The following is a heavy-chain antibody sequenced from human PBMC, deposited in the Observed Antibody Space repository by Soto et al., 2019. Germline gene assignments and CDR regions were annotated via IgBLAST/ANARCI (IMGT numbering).Heavy chain of an antibody. V-gene: IGHV4-59*01. D-gene: IGHD1-26*01. CDR3: ARVIGSGSYFFDY. CDR1: GGSISSYY. Sequence: QVQLQESGPGLVKPSETLSLTCTVSGGSISSYYWSWIRQPPGKGLEWIGYIYYRGSTNYNPSLKSRVTISVDTSKNQFSLKLSSVTAADTAVYYCARVIGSGSYFFDYWGQGTLVTVSS. CDR2: IYYRGST. J-gene: IGHJ4*02.